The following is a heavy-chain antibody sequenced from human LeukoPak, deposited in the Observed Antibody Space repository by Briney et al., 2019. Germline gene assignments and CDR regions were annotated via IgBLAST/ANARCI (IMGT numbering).Heavy chain of an antibody. V-gene: IGHV6-1*01. CDR3: ARSPSPYSSGWYFNY. Sequence: XQTLSLTCAISGDSFSINSAAWNWIRQSPSRGLEWLGRTYQRSKWYNDYAVSVKSRITINPDISKNQFSLQLNSVTPEDTAVYYCARSPSPYSSGWYFNYWGQGTLVTVSS. D-gene: IGHD6-19*01. CDR1: GDSFSINSAA. CDR2: TYQRSKWYN. J-gene: IGHJ4*02.